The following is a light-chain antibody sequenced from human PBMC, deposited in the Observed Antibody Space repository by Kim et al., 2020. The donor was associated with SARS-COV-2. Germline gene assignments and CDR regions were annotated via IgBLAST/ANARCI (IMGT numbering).Light chain of an antibody. J-gene: IGLJ3*02. V-gene: IGLV3-19*01. CDR2: GKN. CDR3: NSRDSSGKHLV. CDR1: SIQSYY. Sequence: SSELTQDPAVSVALGQTVRITCQGDSIQSYYASWYQQKPGQAPVLVISGKNNRPSGIPDRFSGSRSGNTASLTITGDQAEDEADYYCNSRDSSGKHLVFGGGTQLTVL.